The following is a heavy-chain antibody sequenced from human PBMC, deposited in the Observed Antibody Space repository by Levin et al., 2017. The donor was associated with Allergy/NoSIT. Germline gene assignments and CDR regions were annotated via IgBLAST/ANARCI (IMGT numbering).Heavy chain of an antibody. V-gene: IGHV4-59*01. Sequence: SETLSLTCTVSGGSISSYYWSWIRQPPGKGLEWIGYIYYSGSTNYNPSLKSRVTISVDTSKNQFSLKLSSVTAADTAVYYCARDSFGDVVVTAQGYFDLWGRGTLVTVSS. CDR1: GGSISSYY. CDR2: IYYSGST. J-gene: IGHJ2*01. CDR3: ARDSFGDVVVTAQGYFDL. D-gene: IGHD2-21*02.